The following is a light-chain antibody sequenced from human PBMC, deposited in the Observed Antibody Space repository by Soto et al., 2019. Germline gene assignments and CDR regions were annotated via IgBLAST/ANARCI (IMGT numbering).Light chain of an antibody. CDR1: QTVSSNY. CDR2: GAS. J-gene: IGKJ5*01. V-gene: IGKV3-20*01. Sequence: IGMTQSPDSLSVSLGERATLSCRASQTVSSNYLAWCQQRPGQAPRLLIYGASTRAAGIPDRFSGGGSWTDFALTISRLEPDDFAQYYCQQYLGSPGITFGQGTRLEN. CDR3: QQYLGSPGIT.